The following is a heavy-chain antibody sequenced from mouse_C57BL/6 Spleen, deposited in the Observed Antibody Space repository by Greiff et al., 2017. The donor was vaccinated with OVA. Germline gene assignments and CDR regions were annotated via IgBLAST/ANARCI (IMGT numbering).Heavy chain of an antibody. CDR2: ILPGSGST. CDR3: ARLKGDDYDSSYWYFDV. J-gene: IGHJ1*03. CDR1: GYTFTGYW. D-gene: IGHD2-4*01. Sequence: LVESGAELMKPGASVKLSCKATGYTFTGYWIEWVKQRPGHGLEWIGEILPGSGSTNYNEKFKGKATFTADTSSNTAYMQLSSLTTEDSAIYYCARLKGDDYDSSYWYFDVWGTGTTVTVSS. V-gene: IGHV1-9*01.